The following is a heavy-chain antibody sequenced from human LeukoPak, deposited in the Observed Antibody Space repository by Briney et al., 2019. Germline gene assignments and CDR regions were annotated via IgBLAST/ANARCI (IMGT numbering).Heavy chain of an antibody. J-gene: IGHJ3*02. V-gene: IGHV3-23*01. D-gene: IGHD3-22*01. Sequence: PGGSLRLSCAASGFTFSTYAMNWVRQAPGKGLEWVSLISGTGGNTYYADSVRGRFTISRDNSKNTLYLQMNSLRAEDTAVYYCAMGIYYDTQCAFDIWGQGTMVTVSS. CDR1: GFTFSTYA. CDR3: AMGIYYDTQCAFDI. CDR2: ISGTGGNT.